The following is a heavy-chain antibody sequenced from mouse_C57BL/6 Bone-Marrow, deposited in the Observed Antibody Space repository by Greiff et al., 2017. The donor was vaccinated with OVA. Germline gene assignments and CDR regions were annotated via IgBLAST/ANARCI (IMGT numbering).Heavy chain of an antibody. CDR1: GFSLTSYG. V-gene: IGHV2-4*01. J-gene: IGHJ3*01. CDR3: AKTGGYDYDWFAY. D-gene: IGHD2-4*01. Sequence: VKLMESGPGLVQPSQSLSITCTVSGFSLTSYGVHWVRQPPGKGLEWLGGIWSGGSTDYNAAFISRLSISKDNSKSQVLFKMNSLQADDTAIYYCAKTGGYDYDWFAYWGQGTLVTVSA. CDR2: IWSGGST.